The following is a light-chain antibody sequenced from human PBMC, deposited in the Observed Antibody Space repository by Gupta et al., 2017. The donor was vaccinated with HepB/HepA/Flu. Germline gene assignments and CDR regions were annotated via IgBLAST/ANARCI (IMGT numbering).Light chain of an antibody. Sequence: DIHMTQSPSSLSASVGDRVTITCRASQSISSYLNWYQQKPGKAPELLIYAASTLQTGVPSRFSGSGSGTDFTLTVSSLQPEDFATYYCQETYDTPRTFGGGTKVEIK. V-gene: IGKV1-39*01. J-gene: IGKJ4*01. CDR2: AAS. CDR3: QETYDTPRT. CDR1: QSISSY.